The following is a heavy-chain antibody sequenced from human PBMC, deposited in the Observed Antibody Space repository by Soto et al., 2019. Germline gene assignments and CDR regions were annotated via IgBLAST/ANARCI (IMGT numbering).Heavy chain of an antibody. CDR1: GFTFSSYS. D-gene: IGHD1-26*01. CDR3: ARVATWTIREHLYYYYGMDV. CDR2: ISSSSSYI. V-gene: IGHV3-21*01. Sequence: EVQLVESGGGLVKPGGSLRLSCAASGFTFSSYSMNWVRQVPGKGLEWVSSISSSSSYIYYADSVKGRFTISRDNAKNSLYLQMNSLRAEDTAVYYCARVATWTIREHLYYYYGMDVW. J-gene: IGHJ6*01.